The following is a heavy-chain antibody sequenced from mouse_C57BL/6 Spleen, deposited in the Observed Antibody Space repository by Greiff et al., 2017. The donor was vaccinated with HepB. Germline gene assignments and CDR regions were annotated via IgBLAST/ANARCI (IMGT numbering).Heavy chain of an antibody. CDR2: ISSGSSTI. J-gene: IGHJ3*01. Sequence: EVNLVESGGGLVKPGGSLKLSCAASGFTFSDYGMHWVRQAPEKGLEWVAYISSGSSTIYYADTVKGRFTISRDNAKNTLFLQMTSLRSEDTDMYYCARTGGSSPFAYWGQRTLVTVSA. CDR1: GFTFSDYG. CDR3: ARTGGSSPFAY. V-gene: IGHV5-17*01. D-gene: IGHD1-1*01.